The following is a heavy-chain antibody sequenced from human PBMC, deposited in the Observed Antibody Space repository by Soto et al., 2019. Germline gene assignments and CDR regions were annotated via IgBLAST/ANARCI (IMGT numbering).Heavy chain of an antibody. Sequence: QLQLQESGPGLVKPSETLSLTCTVSGGSISSSSYYWGWIRQPPGKGLEWIGSIYYSGSTYYNPSLKSRVTISVDTSKNQFSLKLSSVTAADTAVYYCARHGRGRYCSGGSCYVVYWGQGTLVTVSS. V-gene: IGHV4-39*01. CDR1: GGSISSSSYY. CDR2: IYYSGST. J-gene: IGHJ4*02. CDR3: ARHGRGRYCSGGSCYVVY. D-gene: IGHD2-15*01.